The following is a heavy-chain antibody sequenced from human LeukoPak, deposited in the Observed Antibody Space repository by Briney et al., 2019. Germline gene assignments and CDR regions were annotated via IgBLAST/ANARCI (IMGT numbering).Heavy chain of an antibody. Sequence: ASVKVSCNASGYTFTSYYMHWVRQAPGEGLEWMGIINPSGGSTSYAQKFQGRVTMTRDTSTSTVYMELSSLRSEDTAVYYCARSPRSSGWYGWWFDPWGQGTLVTVSS. J-gene: IGHJ5*02. CDR2: INPSGGST. CDR1: GYTFTSYY. V-gene: IGHV1-46*03. CDR3: ARSPRSSGWYGWWFDP. D-gene: IGHD6-19*01.